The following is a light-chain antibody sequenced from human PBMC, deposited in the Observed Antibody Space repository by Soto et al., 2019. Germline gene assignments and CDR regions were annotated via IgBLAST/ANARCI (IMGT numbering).Light chain of an antibody. CDR1: SSDVGGYNY. Sequence: QSALTQPASVSGSPGESITISCPGTSSDVGGYNYVSWYQQHQGKAPKLMIYDVRNRPSGVSNRFSGSKSVNTASLTISGLQAEDEADYYCSSYTTISTYVFGTGTKVTVL. CDR2: DVR. J-gene: IGLJ1*01. CDR3: SSYTTISTYV. V-gene: IGLV2-14*01.